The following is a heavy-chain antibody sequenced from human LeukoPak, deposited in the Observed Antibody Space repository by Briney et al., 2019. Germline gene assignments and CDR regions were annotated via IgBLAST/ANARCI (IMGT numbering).Heavy chain of an antibody. CDR2: ISSSGTDI. D-gene: IGHD2-2*02. J-gene: IGHJ1*01. CDR1: GFTFSDYY. CDR3: VRYCSSTSCYIGSGEYFQH. Sequence: GGSLRLSCAASGFTFSDYYMSWIRQAPGKGLEWVSFISSSGTDIFHADSMKGRFTISRDNAKKSLYLQMNSLRAEDTAVYYCVRYCSSTSCYIGSGEYFQHWGQGTLVAVSS. V-gene: IGHV3-11*01.